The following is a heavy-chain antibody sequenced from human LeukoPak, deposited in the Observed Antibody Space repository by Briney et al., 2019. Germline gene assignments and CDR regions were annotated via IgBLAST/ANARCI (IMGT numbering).Heavy chain of an antibody. CDR3: ARDLGDGYNWALGY. J-gene: IGHJ4*02. Sequence: GGSLRLSCAASGFTFSSYSMNWVRQAPGKGLEWVSSISSSSSYIYYADSVEGRFTISRDNAKNSLYLQMNSLRAEDTAVYYCARDLGDGYNWALGYWGQGTLVTVSS. CDR2: ISSSSSYI. CDR1: GFTFSSYS. V-gene: IGHV3-21*01. D-gene: IGHD5-24*01.